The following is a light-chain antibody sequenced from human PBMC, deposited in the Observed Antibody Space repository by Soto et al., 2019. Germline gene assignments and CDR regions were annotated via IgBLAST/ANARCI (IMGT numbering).Light chain of an antibody. J-gene: IGLJ1*01. CDR1: SSDIGTYDH. V-gene: IGLV2-14*01. Sequence: QSVLTQPASVSGSPGQSITISCSGTSSDIGTYDHVAWFQQFPGKTPKLVIYSVSDRPSGVSYRFSGSKSGNTATLTISGLQAEDEADYYCCSYTVSGTYVFGTGTKVTVL. CDR2: SVS. CDR3: CSYTVSGTYV.